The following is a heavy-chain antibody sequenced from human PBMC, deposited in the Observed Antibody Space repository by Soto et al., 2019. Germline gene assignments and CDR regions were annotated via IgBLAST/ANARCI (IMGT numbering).Heavy chain of an antibody. Sequence: QVQLQESGPGLVKPSQTLSLTCPVSGGSISSGDYYWSWIRQPPGKGLEWIGYIYYSGSTYYNPSLKSRVTISVDTSKNQFSLKLSSVTAADTVVYDCARDLSDRGGSWVYWGQGTLVTVSS. V-gene: IGHV4-30-4*01. J-gene: IGHJ4*02. CDR2: IYYSGST. D-gene: IGHD2-15*01. CDR3: ARDLSDRGGSWVY. CDR1: GGSISSGDYY.